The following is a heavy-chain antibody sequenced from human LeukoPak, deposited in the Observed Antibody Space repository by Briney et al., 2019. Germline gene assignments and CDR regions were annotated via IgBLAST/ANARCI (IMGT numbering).Heavy chain of an antibody. J-gene: IGHJ4*02. CDR2: IYSGGST. CDR3: ARVPRGSGWLDY. CDR1: GFTFSSYT. V-gene: IGHV3-53*01. D-gene: IGHD6-19*01. Sequence: PGGSLRLSCAASGFTFSSYTMKWVRQAPGKGLEWVSVIYSGGSTYYADSVKGRFTISRDNSKNTLYLQMNSLRAEDTAVYYCARVPRGSGWLDYWGQGTLVTVSS.